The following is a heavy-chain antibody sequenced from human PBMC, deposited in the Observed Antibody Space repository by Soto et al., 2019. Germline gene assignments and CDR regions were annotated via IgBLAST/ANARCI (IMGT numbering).Heavy chain of an antibody. CDR2: IYYSGST. J-gene: IGHJ4*02. CDR3: ARESGYYYDRSGHFDY. Sequence: SETLSLTCTVSGGSISSYYWSWIRQPPGKGLEWIGYIYYSGSTNYNPSLKSRVTISVDTSKNQFSLKLSSVTAADTAVYYCARESGYYYDRSGHFDYWGQGTLVTVSS. CDR1: GGSISSYY. V-gene: IGHV4-59*01. D-gene: IGHD3-22*01.